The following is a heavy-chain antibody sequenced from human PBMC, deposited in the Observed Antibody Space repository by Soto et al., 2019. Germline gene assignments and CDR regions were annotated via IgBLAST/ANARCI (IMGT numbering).Heavy chain of an antibody. CDR2: IIPIFGTA. CDR3: ARAREGIFGLSGHYYYGMDV. Sequence: QVQLVQSGAEVKKPGSSVKVSCKASGGTFSSYAISWVRQAPGQGLEWMGGIIPIFGTANYAQKFQGRVTITADESTSTAYMELSSLRSEDTAVYYCARAREGIFGLSGHYYYGMDVWGQGTTVTVSS. D-gene: IGHD3-3*01. J-gene: IGHJ6*02. CDR1: GGTFSSYA. V-gene: IGHV1-69*01.